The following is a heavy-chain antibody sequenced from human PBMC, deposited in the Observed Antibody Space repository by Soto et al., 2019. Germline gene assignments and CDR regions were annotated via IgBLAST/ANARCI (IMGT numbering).Heavy chain of an antibody. V-gene: IGHV1-69*02. CDR1: GGTFSSYT. Sequence: QVQLVQSGAEVKKPGSSVKVSCKASGGTFSSYTISWVRQAPGQGLEWMGRIIPILGIANYAQKFQGRVTITADKSTSTAYMERSSLRSEDTAVYYCARATLTTVTRDWFDPWGQGTLVTVSS. CDR3: ARATLTTVTRDWFDP. CDR2: IIPILGIA. D-gene: IGHD4-17*01. J-gene: IGHJ5*02.